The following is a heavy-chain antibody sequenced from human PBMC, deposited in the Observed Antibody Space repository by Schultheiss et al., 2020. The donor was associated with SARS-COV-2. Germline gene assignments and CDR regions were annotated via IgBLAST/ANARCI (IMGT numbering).Heavy chain of an antibody. J-gene: IGHJ3*02. CDR1: GYSFTSYW. V-gene: IGHV5-51*01. CDR3: ARTFYYDAFDI. CDR2: IYPGDSDT. D-gene: IGHD2/OR15-2a*01. Sequence: GESLKISCKGSGYSFTSYWIGWVRQMPGKGLEWMGIIYPGDSDTRYSPSFQGHVTISADKSISTAYLQWSSVKASDTAMYYCARTFYYDAFDIWGQGTMVTVSS.